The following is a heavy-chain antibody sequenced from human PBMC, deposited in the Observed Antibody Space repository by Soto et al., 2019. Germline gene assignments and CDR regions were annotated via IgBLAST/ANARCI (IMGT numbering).Heavy chain of an antibody. J-gene: IGHJ4*02. Sequence: PGGSLRLSCAASGFTFSSYAMSWVRQAPGKGLEWVSAISGSGGSTYYADSVKGRFTISRDNSKNTLYLQMNSLRAEDAAVYYCAKVPAFIAVAGPFDYWGQGTLVTVSS. CDR1: GFTFSSYA. CDR2: ISGSGGST. D-gene: IGHD6-19*01. CDR3: AKVPAFIAVAGPFDY. V-gene: IGHV3-23*01.